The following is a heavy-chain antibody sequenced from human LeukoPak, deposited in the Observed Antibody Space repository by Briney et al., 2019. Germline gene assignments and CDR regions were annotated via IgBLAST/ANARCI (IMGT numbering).Heavy chain of an antibody. CDR3: ARGRPQYSSSWYINF. D-gene: IGHD6-13*01. J-gene: IGHJ4*02. Sequence: PGRSLRLSCAASGFTLSSYAIHWVRQAPGKGLEWVAVMSDDGTNKYYLDSVKGRFAISRDDSKNTLYLQMNSLGAEDTAVYYCARGRPQYSSSWYINFWGQGTLVTVSS. CDR1: GFTLSSYA. CDR2: MSDDGTNK. V-gene: IGHV3-30*09.